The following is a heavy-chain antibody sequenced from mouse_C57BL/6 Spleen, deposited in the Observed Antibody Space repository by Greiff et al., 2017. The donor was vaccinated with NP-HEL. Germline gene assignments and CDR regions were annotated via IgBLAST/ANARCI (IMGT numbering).Heavy chain of an antibody. CDR1: GYTFTSYD. CDR3: ARWVSGSSWYFDV. J-gene: IGHJ1*03. V-gene: IGHV1-85*01. D-gene: IGHD1-1*01. Sequence: VQLQESGPELVKPGASVKLSCKASGYTFTSYDINWVKQRPGQGLEWIGWIYPRDGSTKYNEKFKGKATLTVDTSSSTAYMELHSLTSEDSAVYCCARWVSGSSWYFDVWGTGTTVTVSS. CDR2: IYPRDGST.